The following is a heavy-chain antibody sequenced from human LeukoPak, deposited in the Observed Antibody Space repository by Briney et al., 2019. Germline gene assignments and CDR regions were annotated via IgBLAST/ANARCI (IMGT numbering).Heavy chain of an antibody. D-gene: IGHD2-2*01. Sequence: GGSLRLSCAASGFTFSSYAMNWVRQAPGKGLEWVSAISGSGDSTYYADSVKGRFTISRDNSKNTLYLQMNSLRAEDTAVYYCAKEGQYQLLYYFDYWGQGTLVTVSS. CDR3: AKEGQYQLLYYFDY. V-gene: IGHV3-23*01. J-gene: IGHJ4*02. CDR2: ISGSGDST. CDR1: GFTFSSYA.